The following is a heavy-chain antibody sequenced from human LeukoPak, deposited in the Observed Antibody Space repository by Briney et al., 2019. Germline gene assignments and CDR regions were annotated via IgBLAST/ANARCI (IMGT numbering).Heavy chain of an antibody. J-gene: IGHJ4*02. CDR1: GGSISSSSYY. CDR2: IYYSGST. Sequence: PSETLSLTCTVSGGSISSSSYYWGWIRQPPGKGLEWIGSIYYSGSTYYNPSLKSRVTISVDTSKNQFSLKLSSVTAADTAVYYCARVQGSGSLLGSFDYWGQGTLVTVSS. CDR3: ARVQGSGSLLGSFDY. D-gene: IGHD1-26*01. V-gene: IGHV4-39*07.